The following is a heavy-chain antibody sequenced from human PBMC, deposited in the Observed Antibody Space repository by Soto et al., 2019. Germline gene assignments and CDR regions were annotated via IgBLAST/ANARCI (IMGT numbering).Heavy chain of an antibody. V-gene: IGHV4-30-2*01. Sequence: SETLSLTCAVSGGSINSGGYSWSWIRQPPGKGLEWIGYIYHSGSTYYNPSLKSRVTISVDRSKNQFSLKLSSVTAADTAVYYCARSKIYGDCFDYWGQGTLVTVS. J-gene: IGHJ4*02. CDR1: GGSINSGGYS. CDR2: IYHSGST. CDR3: ARSKIYGDCFDY. D-gene: IGHD4-17*01.